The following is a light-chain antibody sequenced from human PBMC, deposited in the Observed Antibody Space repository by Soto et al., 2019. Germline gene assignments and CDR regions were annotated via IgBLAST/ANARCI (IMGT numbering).Light chain of an antibody. CDR1: QSVSSSY. J-gene: IGKJ1*01. V-gene: IGKV3-20*01. CDR2: GAS. CDR3: QQYGSSHWT. Sequence: EIVLTPSPGTLSLSPGERATLFCRASQSVSSSYLAWYQPKPGQAPRLLIYGASSRATGIPDRFSGSGPGTDFNLPNSRLEPEDFAGYYCQQYGSSHWTFGQGTKV.